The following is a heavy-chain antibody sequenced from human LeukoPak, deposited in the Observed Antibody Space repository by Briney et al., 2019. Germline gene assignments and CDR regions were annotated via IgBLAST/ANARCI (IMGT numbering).Heavy chain of an antibody. Sequence: PSETLSLTRTVSGGSISSYYWSWIRQPPGKGLEWIAYIYYSENTNYNPSLRSRVTISVDTSKNQFSLKLSSVTAADTAVYYCARGGLVGATPHSHDAFDIWGQGTMATVSS. D-gene: IGHD1-26*01. V-gene: IGHV4-59*01. CDR3: ARGGLVGATPHSHDAFDI. CDR2: IYYSENT. CDR1: GGSISSYY. J-gene: IGHJ3*02.